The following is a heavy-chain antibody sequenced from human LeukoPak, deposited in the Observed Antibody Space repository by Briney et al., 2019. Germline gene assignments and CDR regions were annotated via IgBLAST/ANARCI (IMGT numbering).Heavy chain of an antibody. J-gene: IGHJ5*01. CDR1: GYSISSGYY. D-gene: IGHD3-16*01. V-gene: IGHV4-38-2*02. CDR3: ARVGGSAYPSTGFDF. Sequence: SETLSLTCTVSGYSISSGYYWGWIRQPPGKGLEWNGSIYHSGVTDYNPSLKSRVTISVDTSKNQFSLKLSSVTAADTAVYNCARVGGSAYPSTGFDFWGQGTLVTVSS. CDR2: IYHSGVT.